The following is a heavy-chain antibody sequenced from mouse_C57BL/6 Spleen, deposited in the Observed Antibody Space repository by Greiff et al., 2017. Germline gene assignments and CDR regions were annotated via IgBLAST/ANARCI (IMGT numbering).Heavy chain of an antibody. CDR2: IYPRDGST. J-gene: IGHJ1*03. CDR3: ARSDYGSPLQYFDV. D-gene: IGHD1-1*01. CDR1: GYTFTSYD. Sequence: VQLVVSGPVLVKPGASVKLSCKASGYTFTSYDINWVKQRPGQGLEWIGWIYPRDGSTKYNEKFKGKATLTVDTFSSTAYMELHSLTSEDSAVYICARSDYGSPLQYFDVWSTETTVTVTS. V-gene: IGHV1-85*01.